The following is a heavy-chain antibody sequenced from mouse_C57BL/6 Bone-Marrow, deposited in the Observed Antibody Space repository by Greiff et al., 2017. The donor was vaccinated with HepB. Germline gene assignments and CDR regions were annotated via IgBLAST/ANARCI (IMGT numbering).Heavy chain of an antibody. CDR1: GYTFTSYD. CDR3: AREGDFYCYCGCDY. V-gene: IGHV1-85*01. CDR2: INPRGGST. J-gene: IGHJ2*01. D-gene: IGHD1-1*01. Sequence: QVQLQQSGPELVKPGASVKLSCKASGYTFTSYDINWVKQRPGQGLEWIGWINPRGGSTKYNEKLKGKATLTVDTASSTAYMELHILTSEDSEVDFCAREGDFYCYCGCDYWGQGTTLTVSS.